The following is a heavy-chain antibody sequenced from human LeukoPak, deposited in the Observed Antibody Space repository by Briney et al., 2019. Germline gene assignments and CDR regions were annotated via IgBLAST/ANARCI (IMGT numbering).Heavy chain of an antibody. CDR1: GGSISSSTYY. D-gene: IGHD6-19*01. V-gene: IGHV4-39*07. CDR3: ARELYGWYARLNYFDY. CDR2: IYYSGST. J-gene: IGHJ4*01. Sequence: SETLSLTCTVSGGSISSSTYYWGWIRQPPGKGLEWIGTIYYSGSTYYNPSLESRVTISVDTSKNQFFLKLISVTAADTAVYYCARELYGWYARLNYFDYWGHGTLVTVSS.